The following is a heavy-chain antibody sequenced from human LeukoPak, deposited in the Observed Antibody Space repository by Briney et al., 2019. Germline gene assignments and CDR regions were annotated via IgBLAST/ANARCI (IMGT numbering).Heavy chain of an antibody. V-gene: IGHV3-64D*06. CDR1: GFTFSNYV. Sequence: GGSLRLSCSASGFTFSNYVMHWVRQAPGKGLEYISAITRNGGTTYYADSVKGRLTISRDNSRNTLNLQMSSLRAEDTAVYYCVTGAISGATRNNYYFDYWGQGPLVTVSS. J-gene: IGHJ4*02. CDR3: VTGAISGATRNNYYFDY. D-gene: IGHD1-14*01. CDR2: ITRNGGTT.